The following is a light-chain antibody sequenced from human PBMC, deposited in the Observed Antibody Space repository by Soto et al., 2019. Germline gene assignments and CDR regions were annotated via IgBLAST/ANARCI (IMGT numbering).Light chain of an antibody. CDR3: QHSHPAPVT. CDR2: AAS. CDR1: QGISRY. V-gene: IGKV1-39*01. Sequence: DIQMTHSPSTLSASVGDRVTITCLASQGISRYVHWYQHKPGKAPKLLIYAASSLQSGVPSRFSGSGSGTDFTLTISSLQPEDFETYSCQHSHPAPVTFGGGTKVDI. J-gene: IGKJ4*01.